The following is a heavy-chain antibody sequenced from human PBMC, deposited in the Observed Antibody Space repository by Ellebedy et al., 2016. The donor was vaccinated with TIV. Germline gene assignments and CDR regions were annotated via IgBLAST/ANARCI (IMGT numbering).Heavy chain of an antibody. CDR2: ILGCGGST. CDR1: GFTFSGYV. Sequence: GESLKISCAASGFTFSGYVMSWVRQAPGRGLDWVASILGCGGSTYYADSVKGRFTISRDNSKNTLYRQLSSLRAEDTAVYYCAKDPTLDSSDYYGDYFDFWGQGSLVTVSS. V-gene: IGHV3-23*01. J-gene: IGHJ4*02. D-gene: IGHD3-22*01. CDR3: AKDPTLDSSDYYGDYFDF.